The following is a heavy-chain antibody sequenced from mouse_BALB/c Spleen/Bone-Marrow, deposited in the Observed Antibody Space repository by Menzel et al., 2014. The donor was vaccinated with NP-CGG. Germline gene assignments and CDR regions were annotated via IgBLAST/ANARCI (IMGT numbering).Heavy chain of an antibody. Sequence: QVQLKESGPELVKPGASVKMSCKASGYTFTSYFIHWVKQRPGQGLEWIGWIYPGDGSTKYNEKFKGKTTLTADKSSSTAYMLLSGLTSEDSAIFFCAYYRYDEYFDVWGAGATVTVSS. CDR1: GYTFTSYF. CDR2: IYPGDGST. CDR3: AYYRYDEYFDV. D-gene: IGHD2-14*01. V-gene: IGHV1S56*01. J-gene: IGHJ1*01.